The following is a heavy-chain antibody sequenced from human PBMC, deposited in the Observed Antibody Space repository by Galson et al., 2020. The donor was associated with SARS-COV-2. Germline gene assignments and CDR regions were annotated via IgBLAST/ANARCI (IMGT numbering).Heavy chain of an antibody. D-gene: IGHD1-26*01. CDR3: ARSYSGSYYPLVGY. Sequence: GGSLRLSCAASGFTFSSYAMHWVRQAPGKGLEWVAVISYDGSNKYYADSVKGRFTISRDNSKNTLYLQMNSLRAEDTAVYYCARSYSGSYYPLVGYWGQGTLVTVSS. J-gene: IGHJ4*02. CDR2: ISYDGSNK. V-gene: IGHV3-30*01. CDR1: GFTFSSYA.